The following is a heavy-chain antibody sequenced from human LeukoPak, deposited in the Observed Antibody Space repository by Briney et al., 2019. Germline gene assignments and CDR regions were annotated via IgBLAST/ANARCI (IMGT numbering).Heavy chain of an antibody. CDR3: AKGPNRYCSSTSCYPIYYYYYYMDV. CDR2: IRYDGSNK. V-gene: IGHV3-30*02. J-gene: IGHJ6*03. D-gene: IGHD2-2*01. Sequence: PGGSLRLSCAASGFTFSSYGMHWVRQAPGKGLEWVAFIRYDGSNKYYADSVKGRFTISRDNSKNTLYLQTNSLRAEDTAVYYCAKGPNRYCSSTSCYPIYYYYYYMDVWGKGTTVTISS. CDR1: GFTFSSYG.